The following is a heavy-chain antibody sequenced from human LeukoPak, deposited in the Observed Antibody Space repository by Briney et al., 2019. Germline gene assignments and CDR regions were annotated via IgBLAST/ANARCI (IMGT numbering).Heavy chain of an antibody. V-gene: IGHV3-23*01. J-gene: IGHJ4*02. D-gene: IGHD4-11*01. CDR3: PTRLQNHFEY. Sequence: GGSLRLSCADSGFTFSSYTMNWLRQALGQGLEWVSTISDPHSGSETHYADSVKGRFTISRDDSQNTLYLQMDSLRAEDTAVYYCPTRLQNHFEYSGRGTQVTVSS. CDR2: ISDPHSGSET. CDR1: GFTFSSYT.